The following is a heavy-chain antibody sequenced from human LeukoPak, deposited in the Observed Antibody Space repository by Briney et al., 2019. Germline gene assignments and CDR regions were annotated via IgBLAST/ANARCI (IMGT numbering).Heavy chain of an antibody. V-gene: IGHV4-59*01. J-gene: IGHJ6*03. D-gene: IGHD3-16*01. Sequence: PSETLSLTCVVSGGSISSYYWSWIRQPPGKGLEWIGYIYYSGSTNYNPSLKSRVTISVDTSKNQFSLKLSSVTAADTAVYYCARWGTPYYYMDVWGKGTTVTVSS. CDR2: IYYSGST. CDR1: GGSISSYY. CDR3: ARWGTPYYYMDV.